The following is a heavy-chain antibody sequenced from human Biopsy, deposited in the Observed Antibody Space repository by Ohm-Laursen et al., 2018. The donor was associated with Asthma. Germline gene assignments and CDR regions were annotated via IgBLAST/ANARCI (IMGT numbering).Heavy chain of an antibody. Sequence: RSLRLSCAASGFTFSSSAMSRVRRAPGKGLEWVAGIFFDGSNKYYADSVKGRFTISRDNSKDTLYLQVNSLRGDDTAVYYCARGKTWGRSYYFDYWGQGTLVTVSS. CDR2: IFFDGSNK. V-gene: IGHV3-30-3*01. CDR1: GFTFSSSA. CDR3: ARGKTWGRSYYFDY. J-gene: IGHJ4*02. D-gene: IGHD6-6*01.